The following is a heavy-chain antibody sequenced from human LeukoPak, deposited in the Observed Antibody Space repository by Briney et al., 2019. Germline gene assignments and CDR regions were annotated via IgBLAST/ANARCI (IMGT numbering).Heavy chain of an antibody. CDR2: ISSSASTT. CDR1: GFTFSDYY. Sequence: PGGSLRLSCAASGFTFSDYYMSWVRQAPGKGLEWVSYISSSASTTYYANSVKGRFTISRENAKNSLYLQMNSLRAEDTAVYYCARMYSSSSSYFDYWGQGTLVTVSS. V-gene: IGHV3-11*01. D-gene: IGHD6-6*01. CDR3: ARMYSSSSSYFDY. J-gene: IGHJ4*02.